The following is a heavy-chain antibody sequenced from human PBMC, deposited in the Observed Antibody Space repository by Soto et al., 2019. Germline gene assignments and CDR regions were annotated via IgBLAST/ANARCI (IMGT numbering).Heavy chain of an antibody. CDR2: ISSYNGDT. V-gene: IGHV1-18*01. J-gene: IGHJ6*02. CDR3: AKGRSYYYYYGVDV. Sequence: ASVKVSCKASGYTFTRSGISWVRQAPGQGPEWMGWISSYNGDTNYAQTFQGRVTMTTDTSTSTAYMELRSLRSDDTALYYCAKGRSYYYYYGVDVWGQGTTVTVSS. CDR1: GYTFTRSG.